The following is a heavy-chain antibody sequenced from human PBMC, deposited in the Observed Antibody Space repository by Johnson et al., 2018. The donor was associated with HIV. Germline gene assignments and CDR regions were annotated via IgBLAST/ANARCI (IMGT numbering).Heavy chain of an antibody. CDR1: GFTFSTYG. J-gene: IGHJ3*02. D-gene: IGHD1-14*01. CDR3: AIIWNHTFDI. CDR2: IRSDGTNK. Sequence: QVQLVESGGGVVQPGGSLRLSCAAFGFTFSTYGIHWVRQAPGKGLEWVAFIRSDGTNKYYADFVKGLFSISRDNSKNTLYLQMNSLRAEDTAVYYCAIIWNHTFDIWGQGTMVTVSS. V-gene: IGHV3-30*02.